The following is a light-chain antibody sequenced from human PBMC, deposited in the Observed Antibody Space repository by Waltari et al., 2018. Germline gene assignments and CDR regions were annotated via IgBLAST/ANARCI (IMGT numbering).Light chain of an antibody. V-gene: IGKV2-30*01. CDR2: KVS. Sequence: DVVMTQSPLSLPVTLGQPASISCRSSQRHVYSDGNMYLNWFQQRPGQSPRRLIYKVSRRDSGVPDRFSGSGSGTDFTLRISRVEAEDVGLYFCMQGTNWPQSFGQGTKLEIK. CDR3: MQGTNWPQS. J-gene: IGKJ2*03. CDR1: QRHVYSDGNMY.